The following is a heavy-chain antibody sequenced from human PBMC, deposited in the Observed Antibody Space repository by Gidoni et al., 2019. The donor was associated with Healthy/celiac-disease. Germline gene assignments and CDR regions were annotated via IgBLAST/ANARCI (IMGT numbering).Heavy chain of an antibody. J-gene: IGHJ4*02. CDR3: ARDRVGALDY. V-gene: IGHV3-33*01. CDR1: GFTFSSYG. Sequence: QVQLVESGGGVVQPGRSLRLSCAASGFTFSSYGMHWVRQAPGKGLEWVALIWYDGSNKYYADSVKGRFTISRDNSKNTLYLQMNSLRAEDTAVYYCARDRVGALDYWGQGTLVTVSS. CDR2: IWYDGSNK. D-gene: IGHD1-26*01.